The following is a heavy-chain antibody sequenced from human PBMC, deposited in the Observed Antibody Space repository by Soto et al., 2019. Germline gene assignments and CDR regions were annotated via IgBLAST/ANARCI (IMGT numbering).Heavy chain of an antibody. Sequence: SETLSLTCTVSGGSISSGGYYWSWIRQHPGKGLEWIGYIYYSGSTYYNPSLKSRVTISVGTSKNQFSLKLSSVTAADTAVYYCARATPFFITGKVYNWFDPWGQGTLVTVS. CDR1: GGSISSGGYY. D-gene: IGHD1-20*01. CDR2: IYYSGST. J-gene: IGHJ5*02. V-gene: IGHV4-31*03. CDR3: ARATPFFITGKVYNWFDP.